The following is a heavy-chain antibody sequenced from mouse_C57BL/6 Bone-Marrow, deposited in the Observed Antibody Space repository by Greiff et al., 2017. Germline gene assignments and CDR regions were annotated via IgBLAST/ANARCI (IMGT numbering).Heavy chain of an antibody. V-gene: IGHV14-4*01. CDR1: GFNIKDDY. CDR3: TPFTTVVAGDY. CDR2: IDPENGDT. D-gene: IGHD1-1*01. J-gene: IGHJ2*01. Sequence: VQLQQSGAELVRPGASVKLSCTASGFNIKDDYMHWVKQRPEQGLEWIGWIDPENGDTEYASKFQGKATITADTSSNTAYLQRSSSTSEDTAVYYCTPFTTVVAGDYWGQGTTLTVSS.